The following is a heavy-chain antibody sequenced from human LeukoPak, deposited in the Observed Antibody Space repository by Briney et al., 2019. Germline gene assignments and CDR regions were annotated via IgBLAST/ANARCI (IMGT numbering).Heavy chain of an antibody. V-gene: IGHV1-8*01. CDR1: GYPFNNYD. CDR2: MNPHSGKT. CDR3: ARLSSHYGDYKVDP. Sequence: ASVKVSCKASGYPFNNYDINWVRQATGQGLEWMGWMNPHSGKTGYAQNFQGRVTMARDTSISTAYMELSSLRSEDTAVYYCARLSSHYGDYKVDPWGQGTLVTVSS. J-gene: IGHJ5*02. D-gene: IGHD4-17*01.